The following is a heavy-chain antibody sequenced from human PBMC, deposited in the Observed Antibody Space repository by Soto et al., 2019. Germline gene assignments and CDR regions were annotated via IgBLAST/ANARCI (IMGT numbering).Heavy chain of an antibody. CDR3: ARRWGSAFDI. CDR2: IYYSGST. V-gene: IGHV4-59*01. Sequence: QVQLQESGPGLVKPSETLSLTCTVSGGSISSYYWSWIRQPPGKGLEWIGYIYYSGSTNYNPSLKSRVTISVDTSKNQFSLKLSSXTAXXXXXXXXARRWGSAFDIWGQGTMVTVSS. CDR1: GGSISSYY. D-gene: IGHD3-16*01. J-gene: IGHJ3*02.